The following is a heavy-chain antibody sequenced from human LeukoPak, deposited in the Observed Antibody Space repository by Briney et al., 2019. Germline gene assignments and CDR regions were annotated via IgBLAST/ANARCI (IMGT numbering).Heavy chain of an antibody. CDR1: GFTFSSYA. V-gene: IGHV3-23*01. J-gene: IGHJ4*02. D-gene: IGHD1-1*01. CDR2: ISNSGDTT. CDR3: ATNWNLDY. Sequence: GSLRLSCAASGFTFSSYAMSWVRQAPGKGLEWVSVISNSGDTTYYADSVKGRFTISRDNSKNTLALQMNSLRAEDTAVYYCATNWNLDYWGQGALVTVSS.